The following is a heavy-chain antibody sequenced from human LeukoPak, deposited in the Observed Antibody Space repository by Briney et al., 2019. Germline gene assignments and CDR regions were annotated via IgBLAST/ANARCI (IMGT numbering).Heavy chain of an antibody. CDR3: AKDGRGVRTMGATYYYYYGMDV. J-gene: IGHJ6*02. D-gene: IGHD3-10*01. V-gene: IGHV3-30*02. Sequence: GGSLRLSCAASGFTFSSYGMHWVRQAPGKGLEWVAFIRYDGSNKYYADSVKGRFTISRDNSKNTLYLQMNSLRAEDTAMYYCAKDGRGVRTMGATYYYYYGMDVWGQGTTVTVSS. CDR2: IRYDGSNK. CDR1: GFTFSSYG.